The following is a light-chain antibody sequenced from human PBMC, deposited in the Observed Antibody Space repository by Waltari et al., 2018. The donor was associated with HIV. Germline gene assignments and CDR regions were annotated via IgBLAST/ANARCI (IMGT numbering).Light chain of an antibody. CDR2: DDS. CDR3: QVWDSYSDHRDV. CDR1: NIGPKS. J-gene: IGLJ1*01. V-gene: IGLV3-21*02. Sequence: SYVLTQPPSVSVAPGQTARITGGGNNIGPKSVHWYKHKPGQAPVLVVYDDSHRPSGIPERFSGSNSGNTATLTISRIEAGDEADYLCQVWDSYSDHRDVFGPGTKVTVL.